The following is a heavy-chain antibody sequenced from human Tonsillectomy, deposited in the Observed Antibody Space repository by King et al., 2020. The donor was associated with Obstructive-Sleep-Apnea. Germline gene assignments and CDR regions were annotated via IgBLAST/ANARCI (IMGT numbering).Heavy chain of an antibody. CDR2: ISMSISYL. D-gene: IGHD5-18*01. CDR1: GFTFSRYS. V-gene: IGHV3-21*01. CDR3: ARDSSYTATFDY. Sequence: QLVQSGGGLVKPGWALRLSCAASGFTFSRYSMNWVRQAPGKWLAWFSSISMSISYLSKADSVNGRFTISRDNAKNLLYLQMNSLRDEDTAVYYCARDSSYTATFDYWGQGTLVTVSS. J-gene: IGHJ4*02.